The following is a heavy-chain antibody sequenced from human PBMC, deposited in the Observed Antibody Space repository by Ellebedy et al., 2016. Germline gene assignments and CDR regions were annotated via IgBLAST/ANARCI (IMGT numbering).Heavy chain of an antibody. CDR2: INPNSGGT. J-gene: IGHJ4*02. CDR1: GGTFSSYA. Sequence: ASVKVSCXASGGTFSSYAISWVRQAPGQGLEWMGWINPNSGGTNYAQKFQGRVTMTRDTSISTAYMELSRLRSDDTAVYYCARDISAGYSSSYWGQGTLVTVSS. CDR3: ARDISAGYSSSY. D-gene: IGHD6-13*01. V-gene: IGHV1-2*02.